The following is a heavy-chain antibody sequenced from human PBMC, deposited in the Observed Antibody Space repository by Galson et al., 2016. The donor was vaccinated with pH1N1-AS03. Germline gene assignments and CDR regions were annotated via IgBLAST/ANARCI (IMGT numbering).Heavy chain of an antibody. CDR3: TTDLYRERRWLNY. V-gene: IGHV3-15*01. CDR1: GMNFTNAY. D-gene: IGHD5-24*01. CDR2: IRSKADGGTG. Sequence: SLRLSCAASGMNFTNAYMSWVRQTPGKGLEWVGRIRSKADGGTGDYAAPVKGRFTISRDDSDNTVSLQMKSLKTEDTAIYYCTTDLYRERRWLNYWGQGTAVNVSS. J-gene: IGHJ4*01.